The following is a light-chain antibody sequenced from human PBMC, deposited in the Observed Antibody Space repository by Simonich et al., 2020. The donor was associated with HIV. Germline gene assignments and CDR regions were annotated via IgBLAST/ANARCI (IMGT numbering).Light chain of an antibody. J-gene: IGKJ1*01. Sequence: ERVMTQSPATLSVSPGERGTLSCRASQSVSSYLAWYQQKPGQAPRLLIYDASNRATGIPARFSGSGSGTDFTLTISSLEAEDFAVYYCQHRSNWPPTFGQGTKVDIK. CDR1: QSVSSY. V-gene: IGKV3-11*01. CDR3: QHRSNWPPT. CDR2: DAS.